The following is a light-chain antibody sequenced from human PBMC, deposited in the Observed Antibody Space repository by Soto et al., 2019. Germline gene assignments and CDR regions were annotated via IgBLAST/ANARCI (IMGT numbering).Light chain of an antibody. CDR2: EGS. V-gene: IGLV2-14*01. CDR1: SSDVGVYNY. Sequence: QDVRTQPASVSGYLSELIAISCTGTSSDVGVYNYVSWYQQHPGKAPKLMIYEGSNRPSGGSNRFSGSKSGNTASLTISGLKAEDEADYQCTSSATSRTRVFGTGPKV. J-gene: IGLJ1*01. CDR3: TSSATSRTRV.